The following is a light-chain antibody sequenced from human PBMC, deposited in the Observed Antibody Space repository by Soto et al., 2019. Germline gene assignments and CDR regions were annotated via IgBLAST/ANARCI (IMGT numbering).Light chain of an antibody. CDR3: QQCYTSPRT. CDR1: QSISTY. J-gene: IGKJ1*01. CDR2: SVS. Sequence: DIQMTQSPSSLSASVGDRITITCRASQSISTYLNWYQQKPGKAPKVLIYSVSSLQSGVPPRFSGSGSGTDFTLTISSLQPEDFATYYCQQCYTSPRTFGQGTRMEIK. V-gene: IGKV1-39*01.